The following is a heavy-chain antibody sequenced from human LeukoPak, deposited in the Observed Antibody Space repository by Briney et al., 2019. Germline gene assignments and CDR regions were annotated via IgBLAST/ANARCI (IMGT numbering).Heavy chain of an antibody. CDR2: IYHSGSA. CDR1: RYSISSGYY. J-gene: IGHJ4*02. Sequence: PETLSLTCTVSRYSISSGYYWAWIRQPPGKGLEWIGSIYHSGSAYYDASLKSRVTMSVDTSKNQFSLNLSSVTAADTAVYYCARSTYYDFWSGYYNEAPFDYWGQGTLVTVSS. D-gene: IGHD3-3*01. CDR3: ARSTYYDFWSGYYNEAPFDY. V-gene: IGHV4-38-2*02.